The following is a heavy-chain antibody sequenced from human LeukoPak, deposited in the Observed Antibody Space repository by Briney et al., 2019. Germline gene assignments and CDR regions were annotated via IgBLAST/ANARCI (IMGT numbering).Heavy chain of an antibody. Sequence: PGRSLRLSCAASGFTFSSYGMHWVRQAPGKGLEWVAVISYDGSNKYYADSVKGRFTISRDNSKNTLYLQMNSLRAEDTAVHYCAKDGSSSSFDYWGQGTLVTVSS. CDR3: AKDGSSSSFDY. J-gene: IGHJ4*02. CDR1: GFTFSSYG. V-gene: IGHV3-30*18. D-gene: IGHD6-13*01. CDR2: ISYDGSNK.